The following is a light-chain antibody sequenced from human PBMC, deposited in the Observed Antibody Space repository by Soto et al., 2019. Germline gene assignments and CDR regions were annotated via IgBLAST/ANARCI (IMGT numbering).Light chain of an antibody. Sequence: QSALTQPASVSGSPGQSITISCTGTSSDVGGYNYVSWYQQHPGKAPKLMIYDVTNRPSGVSNRFSGSKSGNTASLTISGLQAEEEADFYCSSYTITSTLVVFGGGTQLTVL. V-gene: IGLV2-14*01. J-gene: IGLJ2*01. CDR3: SSYTITSTLVV. CDR2: DVT. CDR1: SSDVGGYNY.